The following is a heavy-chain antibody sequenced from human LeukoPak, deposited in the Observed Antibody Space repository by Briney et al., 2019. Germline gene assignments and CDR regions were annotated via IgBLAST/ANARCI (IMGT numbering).Heavy chain of an antibody. Sequence: PGGSLRLSCAASGFTFSTYSMNWVRQAPGKGLEWVSYISSSSRTIYYADSVKGRFTISRDNAKNSLYLQMNSLRDEDTAMYYCARDLTTTVLYYYYYMDVWGKGTTVTVSS. V-gene: IGHV3-48*02. J-gene: IGHJ6*03. CDR1: GFTFSTYS. D-gene: IGHD4-11*01. CDR2: ISSSSRTI. CDR3: ARDLTTTVLYYYYYMDV.